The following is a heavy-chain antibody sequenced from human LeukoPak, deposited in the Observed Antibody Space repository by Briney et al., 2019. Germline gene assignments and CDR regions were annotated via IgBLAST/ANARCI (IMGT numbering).Heavy chain of an antibody. CDR2: IHYSGNT. CDR3: ATYTEDYSGPAFAP. D-gene: IGHD3-16*01. V-gene: IGHV4-39*07. Sequence: PSETLSLTCTVSGGSISSSIHYWGWVRQSPRKGLEWIGTIHYSGNTYYKPSLRSRLTISLDTSNNQFSLKLSSVTAADTAVYYCATYTEDYSGPAFAPWGQGTLVIVSS. J-gene: IGHJ5*02. CDR1: GGSISSSIHY.